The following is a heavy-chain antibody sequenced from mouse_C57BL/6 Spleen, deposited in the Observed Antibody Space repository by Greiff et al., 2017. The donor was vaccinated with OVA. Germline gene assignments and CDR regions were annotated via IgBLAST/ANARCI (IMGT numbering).Heavy chain of an antibody. D-gene: IGHD1-1*01. CDR2: INPSNGGT. J-gene: IGHJ2*01. CDR3: ARVTTVVDLYYFDY. V-gene: IGHV1-53*01. Sequence: QLQQPGTELAKPGASVKLSCKASGYTFTSYWMHWVKQRPGQGLEWIGNINPSNGGTNYNEKFKSKATLTVDKSSSTAYMQLSSLTSEDSAVYYCARVTTVVDLYYFDYWGQGTTLTVSS. CDR1: GYTFTSYW.